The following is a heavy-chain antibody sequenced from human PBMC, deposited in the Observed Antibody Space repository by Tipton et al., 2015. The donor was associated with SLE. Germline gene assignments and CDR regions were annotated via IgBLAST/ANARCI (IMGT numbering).Heavy chain of an antibody. D-gene: IGHD6-13*01. Sequence: GSLRLSCAASGFTFSSYEMNWVRQAPGKGLEWVSYISSSGSTIYYADSVKGRFTISRDNAKNSLYLQMNSLRAEDTAVYYCASGSSSSDAFDIWGQGTMVTVSS. V-gene: IGHV3-48*03. J-gene: IGHJ3*02. CDR1: GFTFSSYE. CDR3: ASGSSSSDAFDI. CDR2: ISSSGSTI.